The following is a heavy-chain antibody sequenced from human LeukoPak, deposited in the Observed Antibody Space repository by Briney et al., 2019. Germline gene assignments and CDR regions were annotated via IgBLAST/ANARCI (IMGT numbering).Heavy chain of an antibody. CDR3: ARGHWRGLSTPPWDY. CDR2: INPNSGAT. Sequence: GASVKVSCKASGYTFTGYYMHWVRQAPGQGLEWMGWINPNSGATNYAQKFQGRVTMTRDTSISTAYMELNRLRSDDTAMYYCARGHWRGLSTPPWDYWGQGTLVTVSS. V-gene: IGHV1-2*02. CDR1: GYTFTGYY. D-gene: IGHD3-16*01. J-gene: IGHJ4*02.